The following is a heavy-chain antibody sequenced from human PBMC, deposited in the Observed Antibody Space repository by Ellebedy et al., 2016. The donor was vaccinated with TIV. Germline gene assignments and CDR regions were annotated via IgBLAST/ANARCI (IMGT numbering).Heavy chain of an antibody. Sequence: GGSLRLXCAVSGFTFSSYAMAWVRQAPGRGLEWVSGIGARGDRPYYADSVKGRFTISRDNFKNTLYLQMYSLRAEDTAVYYCAKSRWAVAGGVLDYWGQGTLVTVSS. D-gene: IGHD6-19*01. V-gene: IGHV3-23*01. CDR2: IGARGDRP. CDR1: GFTFSSYA. J-gene: IGHJ4*02. CDR3: AKSRWAVAGGVLDY.